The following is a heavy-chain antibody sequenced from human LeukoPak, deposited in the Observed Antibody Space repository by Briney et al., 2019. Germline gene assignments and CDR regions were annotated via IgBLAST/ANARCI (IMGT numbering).Heavy chain of an antibody. D-gene: IGHD6-19*01. CDR1: GYTFTSYG. CDR3: ARMAGYSSGWFAALDWFDP. CDR2: ISAYNGNT. V-gene: IGHV1-18*01. J-gene: IGHJ5*02. Sequence: ASVKVSCKASGYTFTSYGISWVRQAPGQGLGWMGWISAYNGNTNYAQKLQGRVTMTTDTSTSTAYMELRSLRSDDTAVYYCARMAGYSSGWFAALDWFDPWGQGTLVTVSS.